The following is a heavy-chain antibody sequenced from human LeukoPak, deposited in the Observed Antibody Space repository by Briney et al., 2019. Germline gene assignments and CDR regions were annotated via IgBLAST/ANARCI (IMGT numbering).Heavy chain of an antibody. D-gene: IGHD6-19*01. CDR2: IFGSGGST. J-gene: IGHJ4*02. V-gene: IGHV3-23*01. Sequence: GGSLRLSCAASGFTFNSYAMYWVRQAPGKGLEWVSGIFGSGGSTHYADSVKGRFTISRDNSKNTVYLQMNSLRAEDTAVYYCAKTTTGYSSGRFPGWPVDYWGQGTLVTVSS. CDR3: AKTTTGYSSGRFPGWPVDY. CDR1: GFTFNSYA.